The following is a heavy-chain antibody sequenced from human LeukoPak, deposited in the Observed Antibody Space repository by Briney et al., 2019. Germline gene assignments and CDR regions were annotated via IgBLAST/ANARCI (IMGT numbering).Heavy chain of an antibody. D-gene: IGHD2-2*01. CDR2: ISGSGGST. J-gene: IGHJ5*02. V-gene: IGHV3-23*01. CDR1: GFTFSSHA. Sequence: PGGSLRLSCAASGFTFSSHAMSWVRQAPGKGLEWVSAISGSGGSTYYADFVKGRFTISRDNSKNTLYLQMNSLRAEDTAVYYCAKDPHLLVVPAALYDWFDPWGQGTLVTVSS. CDR3: AKDPHLLVVPAALYDWFDP.